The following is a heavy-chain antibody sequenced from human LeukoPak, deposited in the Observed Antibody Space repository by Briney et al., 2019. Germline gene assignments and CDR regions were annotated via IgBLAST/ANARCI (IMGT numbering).Heavy chain of an antibody. Sequence: PGGSLRVSCAASGFWLSEYWMTSGRQAPGKGLECVANIKTDGSAKYYPDSVKGRFTVSRDNAKTSLYLQMNNMRVEDTAIYYCTKDLNHDSSGWGQGTLVTVSS. CDR2: IKTDGSAK. V-gene: IGHV3-7*01. D-gene: IGHD3-22*01. CDR3: TKDLNHDSSG. J-gene: IGHJ4*02. CDR1: GFWLSEYW.